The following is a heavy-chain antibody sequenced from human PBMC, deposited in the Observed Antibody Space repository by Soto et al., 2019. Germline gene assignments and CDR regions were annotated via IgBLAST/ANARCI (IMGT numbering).Heavy chain of an antibody. D-gene: IGHD6-19*01. CDR1: GFTFNKYG. J-gene: IGHJ4*02. CDR3: AKDAGMGSGWSLFDS. CDR2: IWYDGSNK. Sequence: SLRLSCATSGFTFNKYGVDWVRQAPGKGLEWLAVIWYDGSNKHYADSVKGRFTISRDNSKNTLYLEMNSLRAEDTATYYCAKDAGMGSGWSLFDSWGQGTLVTVSS. V-gene: IGHV3-33*06.